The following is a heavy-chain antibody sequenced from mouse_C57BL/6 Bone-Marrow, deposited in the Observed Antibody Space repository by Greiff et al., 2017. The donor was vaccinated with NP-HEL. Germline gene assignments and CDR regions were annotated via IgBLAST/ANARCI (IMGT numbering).Heavy chain of an antibody. CDR2: IDPNSGGT. V-gene: IGHV1-72*01. CDR1: GYTFTSYW. CDR3: ARGRKLPYYAMDY. D-gene: IGHD6-1*01. J-gene: IGHJ4*01. Sequence: VQLQESGAELVKPGASVKLSCKASGYTFTSYWMHWVKQRPGRGLEWIGRIDPNSGGTKYNEKFKSKATLTVDKPSSTAYMQLSSLTSEDSAVYYCARGRKLPYYAMDYWGQGTSVTVSS.